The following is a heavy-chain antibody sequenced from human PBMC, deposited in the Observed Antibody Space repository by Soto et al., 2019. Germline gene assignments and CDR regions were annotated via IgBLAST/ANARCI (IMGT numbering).Heavy chain of an antibody. D-gene: IGHD3-22*01. CDR2: IYPGDSDT. CDR1: GYSFASYS. J-gene: IGHJ5*02. CDR3: ARPRGYYYDSSGYVGWFDP. Sequence: GDSLNVSGKCSGYSFASYSMDWVRQMPGKGLEWMGIIYPGDSDTRYSPSFQGQVTISADKSISTAYLQWSSLKASDTAMYYCARPRGYYYDSSGYVGWFDPWGQGTLVTVSS. V-gene: IGHV5-51*01.